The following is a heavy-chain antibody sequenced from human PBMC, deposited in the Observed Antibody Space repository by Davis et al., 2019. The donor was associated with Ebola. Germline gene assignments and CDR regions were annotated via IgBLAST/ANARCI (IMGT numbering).Heavy chain of an antibody. CDR3: ARIPGSYSGSYGY. CDR2: IIPIFGTA. V-gene: IGHV1-69*13. D-gene: IGHD1-26*01. J-gene: IGHJ4*02. Sequence: SVKVSCKASGGTFSSYAISWVRQAPGQGLEWMGGIIPIFGTANYAQKFQGRVTITADESTSTAYMELSSLRSEDTAVYYCARIPGSYSGSYGYWGQGTLVTVSS. CDR1: GGTFSSYA.